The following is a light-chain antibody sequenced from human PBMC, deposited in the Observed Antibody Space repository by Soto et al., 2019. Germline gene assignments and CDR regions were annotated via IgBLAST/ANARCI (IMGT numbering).Light chain of an antibody. V-gene: IGLV2-18*02. J-gene: IGLJ1*01. CDR1: SSDVGGYNR. CDR3: SSYTSSSLV. CDR2: EVS. Sequence: SVLTQPPSVSGSPGQSVTISCTGTSSDVGGYNRVSWYQQPPGTAPKLMIYEVSNRPSGAPDRFSGSKSGNTASLTISGLQAEDEADYYCSSYTSSSLVFGTGTKVTVL.